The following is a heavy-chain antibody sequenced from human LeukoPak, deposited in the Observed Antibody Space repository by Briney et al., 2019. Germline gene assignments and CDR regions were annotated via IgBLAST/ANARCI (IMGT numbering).Heavy chain of an antibody. V-gene: IGHV1-2*02. CDR2: ISPNSGDT. D-gene: IGHD6-19*01. CDR3: ATDQGSAWSFDY. Sequence: GASVKVSCKASGYTFTGYYMHWLRQAPGQGLEWMGWISPNSGDTNYAQKFQGRVTMTRDTSISTAYMELSRLKSDDTAVYYCATDQGSAWSFDYWGQGTLVTVSS. J-gene: IGHJ4*02. CDR1: GYTFTGYY.